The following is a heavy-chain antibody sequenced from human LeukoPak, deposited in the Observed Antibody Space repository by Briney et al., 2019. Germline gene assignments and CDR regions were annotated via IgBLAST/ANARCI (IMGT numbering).Heavy chain of an antibody. CDR3: ARPKNRENYWRAFDI. D-gene: IGHD1-7*01. CDR1: GLSFSSYS. J-gene: IGHJ3*02. V-gene: IGHV3-7*03. Sequence: GGSLRLSCATSGLSFSSYSMNWVRQAPGTGLEWVANIKQDGNEKYYVDSVKGRFTISRDNAKNSLHLQMDNLRAEDTAVYYCARPKNRENYWRAFDIWGQGTMVTVSS. CDR2: IKQDGNEK.